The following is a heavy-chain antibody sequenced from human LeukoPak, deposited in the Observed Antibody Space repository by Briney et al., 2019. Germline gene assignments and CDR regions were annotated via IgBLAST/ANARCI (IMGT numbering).Heavy chain of an antibody. J-gene: IGHJ1*01. CDR3: ARRRYYDGSGYLE. Sequence: SETLSLTCSVSGDSVSRSDSYWVWIRQPRGKGLEWIGTIYYSGRTYYSPSLKSRVTMSVDPSNNQFSLTLRSVTAADTAVYYCARRRYYDGSGYLEWGQGTLLSVSS. CDR1: GDSVSRSDSY. V-gene: IGHV4-39*01. CDR2: IYYSGRT. D-gene: IGHD3-22*01.